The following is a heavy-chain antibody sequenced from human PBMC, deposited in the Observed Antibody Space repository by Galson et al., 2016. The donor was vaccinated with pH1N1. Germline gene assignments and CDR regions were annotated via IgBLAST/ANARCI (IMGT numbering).Heavy chain of an antibody. V-gene: IGHV2-5*02. CDR1: GFSVSTSGVG. D-gene: IGHD5-12*01. Sequence: PALVKPTQTLTPTCTFSGFSVSTSGVGVAWIRQPPGKALEGLAPIHWDADKRYRPPLKNRLTITKDISKNQVVLTMTNMDPADTATYYCAHRAVTITNAFDVWGQGTMVTVSS. CDR2: IHWDADK. J-gene: IGHJ3*01. CDR3: AHRAVTITNAFDV.